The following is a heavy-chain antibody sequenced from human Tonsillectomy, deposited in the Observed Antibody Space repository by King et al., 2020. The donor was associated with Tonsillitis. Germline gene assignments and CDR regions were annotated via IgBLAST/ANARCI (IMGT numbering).Heavy chain of an antibody. V-gene: IGHV3-33*01. CDR3: ASIRVGPTDY. CDR2: IWYDGSKK. D-gene: IGHD1-26*01. CDR1: GFTFSSYG. Sequence: QVQLVESGGGVVQPGRSLRLSCAASGFTFSSYGMHWVRQAPGKGLEWVAVIWYDGSKKYYADSVKGRFTISRDNSKNTLYLQMNSLRAEDTAVYYCASIRVGPTDYWGQGTVVTVSS. J-gene: IGHJ4*02.